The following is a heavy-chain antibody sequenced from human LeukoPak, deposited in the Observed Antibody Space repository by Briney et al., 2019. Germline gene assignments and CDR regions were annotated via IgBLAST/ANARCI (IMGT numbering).Heavy chain of an antibody. CDR3: ARDQGADFWSGYSPSYNWFDP. D-gene: IGHD3-3*01. CDR1: TGSLSDYS. V-gene: IGHV4-59*01. Sequence: SETLSLTCAVYTGSLSDYSWGWIRQPPGKGLEWIGYIYYSGSTNYNPSLKSRVTISVDTSKNQFSLKLSSVTAADTAVYYCARDQGADFWSGYSPSYNWFDPWGQGTLVTVSS. CDR2: IYYSGST. J-gene: IGHJ5*02.